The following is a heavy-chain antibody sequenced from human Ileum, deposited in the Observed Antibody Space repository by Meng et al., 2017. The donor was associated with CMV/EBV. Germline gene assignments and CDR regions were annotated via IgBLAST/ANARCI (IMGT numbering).Heavy chain of an antibody. CDR3: ARAEADTGNFEY. V-gene: IGHV4-4*07. Sequence: QGQLMEPGPGLVKPSATLSLTCTVTDGSSSYYNWSWIRQSADKGLEWIGRISSSGSINYNPSLESRLTLSVDTSKKQLSLKLSSVTAADTAVYYCARAEADTGNFEYWGQGTLVTVSS. CDR2: ISSSGSI. CDR1: DGSSSYYN. J-gene: IGHJ4*02. D-gene: IGHD6-19*01.